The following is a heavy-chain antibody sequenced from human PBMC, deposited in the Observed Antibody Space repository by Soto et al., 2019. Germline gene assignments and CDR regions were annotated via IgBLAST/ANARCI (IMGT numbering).Heavy chain of an antibody. J-gene: IGHJ5*01. V-gene: IGHV5-51*01. CDR2: NYPRDTDT. D-gene: IGHD1-26*01. Sequence: PGEALKISWKCSGYSFPSHLIGRVPQMPGKGLECIGNNYPRDTDTRYTPSFHGHVTISVDKSTTTADLQLSSRKASDPGMYSCSNAGASHGFDTWGQGTMVTVSS. CDR3: SNAGASHGFDT. CDR1: GYSFPSHL.